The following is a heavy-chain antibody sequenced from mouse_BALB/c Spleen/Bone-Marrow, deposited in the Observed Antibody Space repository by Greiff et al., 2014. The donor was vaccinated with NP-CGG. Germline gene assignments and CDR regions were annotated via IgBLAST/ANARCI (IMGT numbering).Heavy chain of an antibody. J-gene: IGHJ1*01. CDR3: ARHESYGNYLYFDV. Sequence: VQLQQSGAGLVKPGASVKLSCKASGYTFTEYIIHWVKQRSGQGLEWIGWFYPGSGSIKYDEKFKDKATLTADKSSSTVYMELSRLTSEDSEVYFCARHESYGNYLYFDVWGAGTTVTVSS. CDR2: FYPGSGSI. D-gene: IGHD2-10*02. V-gene: IGHV1-62-2*01. CDR1: GYTFTEYI.